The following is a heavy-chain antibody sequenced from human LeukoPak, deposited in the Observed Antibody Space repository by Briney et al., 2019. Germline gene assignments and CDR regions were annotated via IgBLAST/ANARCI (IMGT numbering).Heavy chain of an antibody. CDR3: ARELSGVVIYSDAFDI. J-gene: IGHJ3*02. Sequence: KPSQTLSLTCTVSGGSISSGSYYWSWIRQPAGKGLEWIGRIYTSGSTNYNPSLKSRVTISVDTSKNQFSLKLSSVTAADTAVYYCARELSGVVIYSDAFDIWGQGTMVTVSS. V-gene: IGHV4-61*02. CDR2: IYTSGST. D-gene: IGHD3-3*01. CDR1: GGSISSGSYY.